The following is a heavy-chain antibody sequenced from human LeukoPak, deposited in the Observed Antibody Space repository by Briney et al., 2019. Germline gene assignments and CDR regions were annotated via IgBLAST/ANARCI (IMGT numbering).Heavy chain of an antibody. CDR3: ARGFSFIDY. D-gene: IGHD5-18*01. Sequence: GGSLRLSCEASGFTLSTYSMNWVRQAPGKGLEWISYISSSSSTMYYADSVKGRFTISRDNAKNSLFLQLNILRVDDTAVYYCARGFSFIDYWGQGTLVTVSS. V-gene: IGHV3-48*01. CDR1: GFTLSTYS. CDR2: ISSSSSTM. J-gene: IGHJ4*02.